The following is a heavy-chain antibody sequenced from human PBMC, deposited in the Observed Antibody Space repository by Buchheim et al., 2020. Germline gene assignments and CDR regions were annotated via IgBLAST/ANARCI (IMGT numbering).Heavy chain of an antibody. CDR3: ARDPEDYYYYGMDV. Sequence: EVQLVESGGGLVKPGGSLRLSCAASGFTFSSYSMNWVRQAPGKGLEWVSSISSSSSYIYYAESVKGRFTISRDNAKNSLYLQMNSLRAEDTAVYYCARDPEDYYYYGMDVWGQGTT. V-gene: IGHV3-21*01. CDR1: GFTFSSYS. CDR2: ISSSSSYI. D-gene: IGHD1-14*01. J-gene: IGHJ6*02.